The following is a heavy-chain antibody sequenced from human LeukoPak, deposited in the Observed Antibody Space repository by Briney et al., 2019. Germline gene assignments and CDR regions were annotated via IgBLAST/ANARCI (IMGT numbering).Heavy chain of an antibody. Sequence: GGSLRLSCAASGFTFSSYAMSWVRQAPGKGLEWVSAISGSGGSTYYADSVKGRFTISRDNPKNTLYLQMNSLRAEDTAVYYCARERDMGGYYFVYWGQGTLVTVSS. CDR3: ARERDMGGYYFVY. CDR2: ISGSGGST. J-gene: IGHJ4*02. CDR1: GFTFSSYA. D-gene: IGHD1-26*01. V-gene: IGHV3-23*01.